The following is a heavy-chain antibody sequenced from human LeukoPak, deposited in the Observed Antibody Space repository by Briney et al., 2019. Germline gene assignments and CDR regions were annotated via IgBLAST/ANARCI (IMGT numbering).Heavy chain of an antibody. Sequence: SQTLSLTCAISGDSVSSNSAAWNWIRQSPSRGLEWLGRTYYRSKWYNDYAVSVKSRITINPDTSKNQFSLQLNSVTPEDTAVYYCARGTYYDILTGSYYFDYWGQGTLVTVSS. CDR2: TYYRSKWYN. D-gene: IGHD3-9*01. V-gene: IGHV6-1*01. CDR3: ARGTYYDILTGSYYFDY. CDR1: GDSVSSNSAA. J-gene: IGHJ4*02.